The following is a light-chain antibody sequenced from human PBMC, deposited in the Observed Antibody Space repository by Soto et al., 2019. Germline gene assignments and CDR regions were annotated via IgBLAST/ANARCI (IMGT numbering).Light chain of an antibody. J-gene: IGKJ1*01. CDR3: QQYNIYWT. CDR2: DAS. V-gene: IGKV1-5*01. Sequence: DIQMTQSPSTLSASVGDRVTITCRASQSISSFLAWYQQKPGKAPKLLIYDASSSESGVPSRFSGSGSGTEFTLTISSLQPDDFATYYCQQYNIYWTFGQGTQVDIK. CDR1: QSISSF.